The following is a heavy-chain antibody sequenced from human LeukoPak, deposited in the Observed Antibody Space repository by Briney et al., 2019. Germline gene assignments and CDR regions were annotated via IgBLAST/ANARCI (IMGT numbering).Heavy chain of an antibody. D-gene: IGHD2-2*01. J-gene: IGHJ6*02. CDR3: EMVSRGYCGSTSCASARSSYYYGMDV. CDR2: IRYDGSNK. Sequence: PGGSLRLSCAASGFTFSSYGMHWVRQAPGKGLEWVAFIRYDGSNKYYADSVKGRFTISRDNSKNTLYLQMNSLRAEETAAYYLEMVSRGYCGSTSCASARSSYYYGMDVWGQGTMVTVSS. V-gene: IGHV3-30*02. CDR1: GFTFSSYG.